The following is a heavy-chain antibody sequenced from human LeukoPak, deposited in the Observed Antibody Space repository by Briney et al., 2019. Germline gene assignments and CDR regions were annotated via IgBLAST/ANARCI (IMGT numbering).Heavy chain of an antibody. D-gene: IGHD3-22*01. CDR2: INHSGST. V-gene: IGHV4-34*01. Sequence: PSETLSLTCAVYGGSFSGYYWSWIRQPPGKGLEWIGEINHSGSTNYNPSLKSRVTISVDTSKNQFSLKLSSVTAADTAVYYCAREFGYYADYWGQGTLVTVSS. CDR3: AREFGYYADY. J-gene: IGHJ4*02. CDR1: GGSFSGYY.